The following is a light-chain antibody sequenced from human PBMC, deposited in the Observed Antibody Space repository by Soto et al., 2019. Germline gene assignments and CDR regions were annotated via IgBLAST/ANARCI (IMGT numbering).Light chain of an antibody. V-gene: IGLV2-11*01. CDR2: NVK. CDR1: SSDVGNYDY. Sequence: QSVLIQPPSVSGSPGPSVTISYTGTSSDVGNYDYVSLYQQHPGTVPKPKIYNVKTRPSGVPDRFSGSKSGTSASLAITGLQAEDEADYYCQSFDSSRFYVFGTGTKVTVL. CDR3: QSFDSSRFYV. J-gene: IGLJ1*01.